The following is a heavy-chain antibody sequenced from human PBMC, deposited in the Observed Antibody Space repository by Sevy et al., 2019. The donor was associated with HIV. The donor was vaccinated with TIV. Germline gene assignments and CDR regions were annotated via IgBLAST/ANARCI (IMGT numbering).Heavy chain of an antibody. V-gene: IGHV1-46*01. CDR1: GYTFTSYY. J-gene: IGHJ4*02. Sequence: ASVKVSCKASGYTFTSYYMHWVRQAPGQGLEWMGIINPSGGSTSYAQKLQGRVTMTRDTSTSTVYMELSSLRSEDMAVYYCARAFRDYYDSSGYSLVFDYWGQGTLVTVSS. CDR2: INPSGGST. D-gene: IGHD3-22*01. CDR3: ARAFRDYYDSSGYSLVFDY.